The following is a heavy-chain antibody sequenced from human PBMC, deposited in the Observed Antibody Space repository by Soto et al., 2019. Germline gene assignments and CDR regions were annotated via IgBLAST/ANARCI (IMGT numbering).Heavy chain of an antibody. Sequence: ASVKVSCKASGYTFTTHDISWVRQATGQGLEWMGWMNPNSGNTGYAQKFQGRITMTRNTSISTAYMELSSLRSEDTAIYYCARGYVIKSQLGPWGQGTLVTVSS. V-gene: IGHV1-8*01. CDR3: ARGYVIKSQLGP. CDR2: MNPNSGNT. D-gene: IGHD6-6*01. J-gene: IGHJ5*02. CDR1: GYTFTTHD.